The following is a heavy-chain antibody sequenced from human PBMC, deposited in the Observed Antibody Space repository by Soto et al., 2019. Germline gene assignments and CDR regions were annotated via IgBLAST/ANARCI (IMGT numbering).Heavy chain of an antibody. CDR2: IKQEGSEK. CDR1: GFTFSSYW. Sequence: EVQLVESGGGLVQAGGALRISCAASGFTFSSYWMSWVRQAPGKGLEWVAKIKQEGSEKYYVESVKGRFTISRDNAKKSLYLKMKSLRVEDTALYYCARAREMIMRYFAWYSDYWGQGTLVTVSS. D-gene: IGHD3-9*01. J-gene: IGHJ4*02. CDR3: ARAREMIMRYFAWYSDY. V-gene: IGHV3-7*01.